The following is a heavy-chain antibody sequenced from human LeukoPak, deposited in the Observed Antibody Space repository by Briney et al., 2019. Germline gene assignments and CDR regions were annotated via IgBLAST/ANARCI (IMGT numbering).Heavy chain of an antibody. D-gene: IGHD2-2*01. CDR2: IFYSGST. J-gene: IGHJ4*02. V-gene: IGHV4-39*01. CDR3: ARRGITYSSSFFAY. Sequence: PSETLSLTCTVSGGSISSSSYYWGWIRQPPGKGLEWIGSIFYSGSTYYNPSLKSRVTMSVDTSKNQFSLRVTSVTAADTATYYCARRGITYSSSFFAYWGQGTLVTVSS. CDR1: GGSISSSSYY.